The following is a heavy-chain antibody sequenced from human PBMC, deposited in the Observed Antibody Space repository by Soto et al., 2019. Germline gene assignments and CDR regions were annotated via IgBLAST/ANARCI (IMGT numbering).Heavy chain of an antibody. V-gene: IGHV4-34*01. CDR1: GGSFSGYY. CDR3: ARVFQTMVRGVIISGFDY. CDR2: INHSGST. D-gene: IGHD3-10*01. J-gene: IGHJ4*02. Sequence: PSETLSLTCAVYGGSFSGYYWSWIRQLPGKGLEWIGEINHSGSTNYNPSLKSRVTISVDTSKNQFSLKLSSVTAADTAVYYCARVFQTMVRGVIISGFDYWGQGTLVTVSS.